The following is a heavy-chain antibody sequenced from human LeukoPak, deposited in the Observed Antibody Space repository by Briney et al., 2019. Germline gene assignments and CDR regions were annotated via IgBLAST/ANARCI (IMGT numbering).Heavy chain of an antibody. CDR3: ARAIEYDSSGYLFDY. CDR1: GYTFTSYY. CDR2: INPSGGST. D-gene: IGHD3-22*01. J-gene: IGHJ4*02. V-gene: IGHV1-46*01. Sequence: GASVKVSCKASGYTFTSYYMHWVRQAPGQGLEWMGIINPSGGSTSYAQKFQGRVTMTRDTSTSTVYMELSSPRSEDTAVYYCARAIEYDSSGYLFDYWGQGTLVTVSS.